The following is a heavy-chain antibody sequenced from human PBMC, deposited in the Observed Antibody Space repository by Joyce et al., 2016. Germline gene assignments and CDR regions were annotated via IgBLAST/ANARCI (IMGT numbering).Heavy chain of an antibody. Sequence: VQLVQSGAEVKKPGESLKISCEGSGYTFTSYWIAWLRQVPGKGLEWMGIIYPNDSDIRENPAFQGQVTMSADKSISTAYLQWSGLRASDTAIYYCARVEYSPPPYFFGLDVWGQGTTVTVS. CDR1: GYTFTSYW. J-gene: IGHJ6*02. V-gene: IGHV5-51*01. CDR3: ARVEYSPPPYFFGLDV. CDR2: IYPNDSDI. D-gene: IGHD5-12*01.